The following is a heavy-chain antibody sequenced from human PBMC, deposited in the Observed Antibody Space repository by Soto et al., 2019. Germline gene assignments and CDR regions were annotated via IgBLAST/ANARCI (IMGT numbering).Heavy chain of an antibody. CDR2: FDPEDGGT. J-gene: IGHJ4*02. D-gene: IGHD1-26*01. CDR3: LSGSYYNFDY. CDR1: GYTLTELS. V-gene: IGHV1-24*01. Sequence: GASVKVSWKVSGYTLTELSMHWGRQAPGKGLEWMGGFDPEDGGTIYAQKFQGRVTMTEDTSTDTAYMELSSLRSEDTAVYYCLSGSYYNFDYWGQGTLVTVSS.